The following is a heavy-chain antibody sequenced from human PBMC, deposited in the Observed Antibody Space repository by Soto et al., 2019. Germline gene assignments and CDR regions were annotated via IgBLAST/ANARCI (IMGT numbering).Heavy chain of an antibody. CDR3: ARDSVSGYDFSGY. Sequence: GGSLRLSCAASGFTFSSNAMSWVRQAPGKGLEWVSTISGSGGNTYYADSVKGRFTISRDNSKNTLYLQMNSLRAEDTAIYYCARDSVSGYDFSGYWGQGTLVTVSS. V-gene: IGHV3-23*01. CDR1: GFTFSSNA. CDR2: ISGSGGNT. J-gene: IGHJ4*02. D-gene: IGHD5-12*01.